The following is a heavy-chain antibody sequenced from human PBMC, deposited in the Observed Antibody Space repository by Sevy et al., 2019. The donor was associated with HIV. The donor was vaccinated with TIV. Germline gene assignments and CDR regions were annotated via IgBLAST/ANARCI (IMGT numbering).Heavy chain of an antibody. D-gene: IGHD3-22*01. CDR1: VVSITSSSCY. Sequence: SETLSLTCTVSVVSITSSSCYWGWIRQSPGRGLEWIGSIYYHGRTHFNPSLKSRVTISVDTSQNQFSLKLTSVTAADTAVYYCARGHYFDSSGYSKSTDYFGIDVWGQGTTVTVSS. V-gene: IGHV4-39*01. CDR2: IYYHGRT. J-gene: IGHJ6*02. CDR3: ARGHYFDSSGYSKSTDYFGIDV.